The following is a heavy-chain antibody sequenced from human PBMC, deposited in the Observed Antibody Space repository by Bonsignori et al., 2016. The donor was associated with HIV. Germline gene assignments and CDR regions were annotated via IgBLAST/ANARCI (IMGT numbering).Heavy chain of an antibody. CDR3: AKVGSRYYDSRELRY. J-gene: IGHJ4*02. Sequence: WIRQPPGKGLEWVSVIYSGGSSTYYADSVKGRFIIFRDNSKNTLYLQMNSLRAEDTAVYYCAKVGSRYYDSRELRYWGQGTLVTVSS. V-gene: IGHV3-23*03. CDR2: IYSGGSST. D-gene: IGHD3-22*01.